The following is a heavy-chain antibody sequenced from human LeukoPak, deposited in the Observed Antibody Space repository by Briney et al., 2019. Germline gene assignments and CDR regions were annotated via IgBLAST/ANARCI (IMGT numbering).Heavy chain of an antibody. D-gene: IGHD3-16*02. CDR3: ARPRGNYLDAFDI. CDR2: IYYSGST. V-gene: IGHV4-59*01. CDR1: GGSISSYY. J-gene: IGHJ3*02. Sequence: SETLSLTCTVSGGSISSYYWSWIRQPPGKGLEWIGYIYYSGSTNYNPSLKSRVTISVDTSKNQFSLKLSSVTAADTAVYYRARPRGNYLDAFDIWGQGTMVTVSS.